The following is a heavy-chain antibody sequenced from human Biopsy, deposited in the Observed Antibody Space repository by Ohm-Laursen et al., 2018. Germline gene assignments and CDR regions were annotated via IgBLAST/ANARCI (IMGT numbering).Heavy chain of an antibody. V-gene: IGHV4-31*01. J-gene: IGHJ5*02. CDR3: AGATSGTSLYDP. CDR2: ISHSGST. CDR1: GASISSAAYH. D-gene: IGHD6-13*01. Sequence: SQTLSLTCTVSGASISSAAYHWGWIRQFPGKGLEWIGYISHSGSTSYNPSLRSLVTISTDTSTNQFSLKVRSVTAADTAMYYCAGATSGTSLYDPWGQGILVTVSS.